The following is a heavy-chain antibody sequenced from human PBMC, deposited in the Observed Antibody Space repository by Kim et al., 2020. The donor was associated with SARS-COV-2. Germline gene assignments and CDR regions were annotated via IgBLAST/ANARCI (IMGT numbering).Heavy chain of an antibody. J-gene: IGHJ6*02. CDR1: GYTFTSYA. CDR2: INTNTGNP. CDR3: ARVLMVRGVKYYYYGMDV. Sequence: ASVKVSCKASGYTFTSYAMNWVRQAPGQGLEWMGWINTNTGNPTYAQGFTGRFVFSLDTSVSTAYLQISSLKAEDTAVYYCARVLMVRGVKYYYYGMDVWGQGTTVTVSS. D-gene: IGHD3-10*01. V-gene: IGHV7-4-1*02.